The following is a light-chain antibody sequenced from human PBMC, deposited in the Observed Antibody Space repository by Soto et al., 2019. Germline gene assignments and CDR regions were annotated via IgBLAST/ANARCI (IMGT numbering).Light chain of an antibody. CDR3: QQYGSSPRT. Sequence: EIVLTQSPGILSLSPGERATVSCRASQSVSNDFLAWYQQKPGQAPRLLIYGASSRATGIPDRFSGSGSGTDFTLTISRLEPEDFAVYYCQQYGSSPRTFGQGTKVDIK. CDR1: QSVSNDF. V-gene: IGKV3-20*01. CDR2: GAS. J-gene: IGKJ1*01.